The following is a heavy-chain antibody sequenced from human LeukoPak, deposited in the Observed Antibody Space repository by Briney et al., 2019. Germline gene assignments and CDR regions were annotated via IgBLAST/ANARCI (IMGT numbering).Heavy chain of an antibody. Sequence: ASVKVSCKVSGYTLTELSMHWVRQAPGKGLEWMGGFDPEDGETIYAQKFQGRVTMTEDTSTDTAYMELSSLRSEDTAVYYCATLTSGYSYEHYYYYYMGVWGKGTTVTISS. D-gene: IGHD5-18*01. V-gene: IGHV1-24*01. J-gene: IGHJ6*03. CDR2: FDPEDGET. CDR1: GYTLTELS. CDR3: ATLTSGYSYEHYYYYYMGV.